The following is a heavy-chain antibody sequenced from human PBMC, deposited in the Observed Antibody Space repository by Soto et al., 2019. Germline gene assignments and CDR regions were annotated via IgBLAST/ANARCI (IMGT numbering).Heavy chain of an antibody. J-gene: IGHJ6*02. V-gene: IGHV3-30*18. Sequence: PGGSLRLSCAASGFTFSSYGMHWVRQAPGKGLEWVAVISYDGSNKYYADSVKGRFTISRDNSKNTLYLQMNSLRAEDTAVYYCAKDWVKAAYYYYYGMDVWGQGTTVTVSS. D-gene: IGHD7-27*01. CDR3: AKDWVKAAYYYYYGMDV. CDR1: GFTFSSYG. CDR2: ISYDGSNK.